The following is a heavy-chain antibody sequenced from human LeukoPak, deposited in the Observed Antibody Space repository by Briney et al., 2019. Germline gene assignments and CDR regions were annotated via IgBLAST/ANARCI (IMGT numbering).Heavy chain of an antibody. CDR1: GGSISTHY. J-gene: IGHJ4*01. CDR2: IYHSGTT. V-gene: IGHV4-59*11. CDR3: AREPAPADYFDY. Sequence: PSETLSLTCTVSGGSISTHYWSWIRQPPGKGLEWIGYIYHSGTTNYSPSLKSRVTISVDTSKNQFSLKLSSVTAADTAVYYCAREPAPADYFDYWGHGTPVTVSS.